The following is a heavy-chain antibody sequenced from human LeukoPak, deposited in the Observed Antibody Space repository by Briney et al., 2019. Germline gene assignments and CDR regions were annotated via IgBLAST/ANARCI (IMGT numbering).Heavy chain of an antibody. D-gene: IGHD3-22*01. Sequence: ASVKVSCKASGYTFTSYGISWVRQAPGQGLEWMGWISAYNGNTNYAQKLQGRVTMTTDTSTSTAYMELRSLRSDDTAVYYCARDAATGQHITMIDDAFDIWGQGTMVTVSS. V-gene: IGHV1-18*01. CDR3: ARDAATGQHITMIDDAFDI. J-gene: IGHJ3*02. CDR1: GYTFTSYG. CDR2: ISAYNGNT.